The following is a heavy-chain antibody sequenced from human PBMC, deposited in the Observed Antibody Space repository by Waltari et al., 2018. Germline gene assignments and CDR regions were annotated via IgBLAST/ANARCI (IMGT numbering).Heavy chain of an antibody. CDR2: FDPEDGET. D-gene: IGHD2-2*01. Sequence: QVQLVQSGAEVKKPGASVKVSCKVSGYTLTELSMHWVRQAPGKGLEWMGGFDPEDGETIYAQKFQGRVTMTEDTSTDTAYMELSSVTAADTAVYYCARDTVVGPRNNWFDPWGQGTLVTVSS. V-gene: IGHV1-24*01. J-gene: IGHJ5*02. CDR3: ARDTVVGPRNNWFDP. CDR1: GYTLTELS.